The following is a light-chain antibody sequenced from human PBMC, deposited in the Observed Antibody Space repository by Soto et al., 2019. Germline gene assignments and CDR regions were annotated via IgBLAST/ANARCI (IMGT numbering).Light chain of an antibody. CDR2: EII. Sequence: QSALTQPASVSGSPGQSITISCTGTSSDVGGYNYVSWYQQHPGKVPKLMISEIIDRPSGVSDRFSGSKSGNTASLTISGLQAEDEADYYCSSWTPSNTLVFGTGTKVTV. CDR1: SSDVGGYNY. CDR3: SSWTPSNTLV. J-gene: IGLJ1*01. V-gene: IGLV2-14*01.